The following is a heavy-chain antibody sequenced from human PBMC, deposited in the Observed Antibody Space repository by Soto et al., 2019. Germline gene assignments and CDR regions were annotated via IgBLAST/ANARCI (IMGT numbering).Heavy chain of an antibody. CDR1: GGSISSSSYY. CDR2: IYYSGST. J-gene: IGHJ6*02. Sequence: PSETLSLTCTVSGGSISSSSYYWGWIRQPPGKGLEWIGSIYYSGSTYYNPSLKSRVTISVDTSKNQFSLKLSSVTAADTAVYYCACIFSGGYGYGFYYYGMDVRGQGTTVTGSS. V-gene: IGHV4-39*01. CDR3: ACIFSGGYGYGFYYYGMDV. D-gene: IGHD5-18*01.